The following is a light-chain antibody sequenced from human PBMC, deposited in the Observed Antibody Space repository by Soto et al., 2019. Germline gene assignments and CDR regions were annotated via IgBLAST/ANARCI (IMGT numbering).Light chain of an antibody. V-gene: IGLV2-23*03. Sequence: QSVLTQPASVSGSPGQSITLSCTGTSSNVGSYNLVSWYQQHPSKAPKLIIYEGSKRPSGASKRFSGTNSGNTASLTISGLPAEDEADYYACSFAGITTFVFGTGTKLTVL. CDR2: EGS. CDR1: SSNVGSYNL. J-gene: IGLJ1*01. CDR3: CSFAGITTFV.